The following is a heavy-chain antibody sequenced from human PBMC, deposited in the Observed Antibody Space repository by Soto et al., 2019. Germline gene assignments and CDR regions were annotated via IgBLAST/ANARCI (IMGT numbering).Heavy chain of an antibody. J-gene: IGHJ4*02. D-gene: IGHD2-15*01. CDR1: GYTFTGYY. Sequence: ASVQVSCKASGYTFTGYYMHWVRQAPGQGLEWRGWINPNSGGTNYAQKSQGRVTMTRDTSISTAYVELSRLRSDDTAVYYCAREKRRRYCSGGSCGSPVDYWGQGTLVTVSS. CDR3: AREKRRRYCSGGSCGSPVDY. CDR2: INPNSGGT. V-gene: IGHV1-2*02.